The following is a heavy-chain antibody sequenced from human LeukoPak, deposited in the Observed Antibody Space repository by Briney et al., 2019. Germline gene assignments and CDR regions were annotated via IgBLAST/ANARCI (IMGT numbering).Heavy chain of an antibody. Sequence: GGSLRLSCAASGFTFSSYAMSWVRQAPGKGLEWVSSISGSGGSTYYADSVKGRFTISRDNSKNTLYLQMNSLRAEDTAVYYCATSPDITMIVVVILLYFDYWGQGTLVTVSS. J-gene: IGHJ4*02. D-gene: IGHD3-22*01. CDR2: ISGSGGST. CDR3: ATSPDITMIVVVILLYFDY. CDR1: GFTFSSYA. V-gene: IGHV3-23*01.